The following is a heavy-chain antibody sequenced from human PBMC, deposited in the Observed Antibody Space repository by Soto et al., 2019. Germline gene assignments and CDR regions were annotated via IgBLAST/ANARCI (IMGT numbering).Heavy chain of an antibody. V-gene: IGHV3-23*01. J-gene: IGHJ4*02. CDR2: ITDSGDDT. D-gene: IGHD2-2*01. Sequence: GSLRLSCAPSGVTFNNYAMGWVRQAQGKGLEWVSAITDSGDDTYYIDSVKGRFTISRDNSKSTLYLQMNSLRAEDTAIYYCAKLGSSSWSPHYYFDYWGQGTLVTVFS. CDR1: GVTFNNYA. CDR3: AKLGSSSWSPHYYFDY.